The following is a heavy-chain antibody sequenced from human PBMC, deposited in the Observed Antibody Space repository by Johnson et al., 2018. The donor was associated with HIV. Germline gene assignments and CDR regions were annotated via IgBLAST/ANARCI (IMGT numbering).Heavy chain of an antibody. V-gene: IGHV3-9*01. J-gene: IGHJ3*02. CDR2: ISWNSGSI. CDR1: GFTFDDYA. Sequence: VQLVESGGGLVQPGRSLRLSCAASGFTFDDYAMHWVRQAPGKGLEWVSGISWNSGSIGYADSVKGRFTISRDNAKNSLYPQMNSLRAEDTALYYCAKDNYDSSGYKGDAFDIWGQGTMVTVSS. CDR3: AKDNYDSSGYKGDAFDI. D-gene: IGHD3-22*01.